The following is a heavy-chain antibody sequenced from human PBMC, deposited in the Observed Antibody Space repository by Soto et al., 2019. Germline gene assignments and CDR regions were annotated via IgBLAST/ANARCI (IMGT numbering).Heavy chain of an antibody. CDR2: ISGRGGT. D-gene: IGHD4-17*01. CDR3: ARRVTVTYFFDS. CDR1: GGSVSGYY. V-gene: IGHV4-34*01. J-gene: IGHJ4*02. Sequence: QVQLKQWGAGPLKPSETLSLTCAVYGGSVSGYYWSWIRQPPGKGLEWIGEISGRGGTNYNPSLKSRVTISMDTSKNQFSLRLTSVTVADTALYYCARRVTVTYFFDSWGQGTLVTVSS.